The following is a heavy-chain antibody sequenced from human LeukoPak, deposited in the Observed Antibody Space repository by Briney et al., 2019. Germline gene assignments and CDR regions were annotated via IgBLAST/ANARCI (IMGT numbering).Heavy chain of an antibody. CDR3: ARDSGYTTSPGY. D-gene: IGHD3-16*02. V-gene: IGHV3-20*04. Sequence: PGGSLRLSCVASGFTFDDYGMSWVRQAPGKGLEWVSGINWNGGSTGYADSVKGRLTISRDNAKNSLYLQMNSLRAEDTALYYCARDSGYTTSPGYWGQGTLVTVSS. CDR2: INWNGGST. CDR1: GFTFDDYG. J-gene: IGHJ4*02.